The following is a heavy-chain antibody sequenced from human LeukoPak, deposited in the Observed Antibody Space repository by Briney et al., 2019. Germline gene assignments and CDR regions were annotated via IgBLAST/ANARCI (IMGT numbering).Heavy chain of an antibody. V-gene: IGHV1-2*02. CDR1: GYTFSAYY. Sequence: ASVKVSCKASGYTFSAYYMHWVRQAPGQGLEWMGWINPNNVSTNYAQKFQGRVTMTRDTSVSTAYMELSSLRSDDTAVYYCARDFANTRLYDYWGQGTLVTVSS. CDR3: ARDFANTRLYDY. D-gene: IGHD2-2*02. CDR2: INPNNVST. J-gene: IGHJ4*02.